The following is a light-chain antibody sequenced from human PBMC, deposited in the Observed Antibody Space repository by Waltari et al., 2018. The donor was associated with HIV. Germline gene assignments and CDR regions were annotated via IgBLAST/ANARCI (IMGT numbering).Light chain of an antibody. CDR2: EVS. Sequence: QSALTQPASVSGSPGQSITISCTGTSSDVGGYNYVSWYQQHPGKAPKLMIYEVSNRPSGVSKRFSGSKSGNTASLTSSGLQAEDETDYYCSSYTSSSTPVFGTGTKVTVL. V-gene: IGLV2-14*01. J-gene: IGLJ1*01. CDR3: SSYTSSSTPV. CDR1: SSDVGGYNY.